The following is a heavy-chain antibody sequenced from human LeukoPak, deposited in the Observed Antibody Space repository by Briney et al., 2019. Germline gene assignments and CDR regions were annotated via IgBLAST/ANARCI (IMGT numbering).Heavy chain of an antibody. D-gene: IGHD1-26*01. CDR3: ARANPYSRWVYDF. Sequence: ASVNVSCKASGYTFTSYDINWVRQATGQGLEWMGWMNPKSGKTGYAQKFQGRVTMTRNTSISTAYMELSSLRSEDTAVYYCARANPYSRWVYDFWGQGTLVTVSS. V-gene: IGHV1-8*01. CDR1: GYTFTSYD. CDR2: MNPKSGKT. J-gene: IGHJ4*02.